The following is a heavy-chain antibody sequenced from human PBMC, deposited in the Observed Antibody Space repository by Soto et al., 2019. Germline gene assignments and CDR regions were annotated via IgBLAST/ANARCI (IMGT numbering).Heavy chain of an antibody. CDR2: ISGSGGST. CDR3: AKGVGYYDSSGTNDAFDI. CDR1: GFTFSSYA. Sequence: PGGSLRLSCAGSGFTFSSYAMSWVRQAPGKGLEWVSAISGSGGSTYYADSVKGRFTISRDNSKNTLYLQMNSLRAEDTAVYYCAKGVGYYDSSGTNDAFDIWGQGTMVTVSS. J-gene: IGHJ3*02. V-gene: IGHV3-23*01. D-gene: IGHD3-22*01.